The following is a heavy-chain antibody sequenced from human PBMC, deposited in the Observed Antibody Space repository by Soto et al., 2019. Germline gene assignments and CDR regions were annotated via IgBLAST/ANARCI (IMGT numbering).Heavy chain of an antibody. J-gene: IGHJ5*02. CDR2: ISWNSGSI. Sequence: EVQLVESGGGLVQPGRSLRLSCAASGFTFDDYAMHWVRQAPGKGLEWVSGISWNSGSIDYADSVNGRFTISRDNAKNSLYLQMNSLRVEDTALYYCAKDGGAAAFPPDWFDPWGQGTLVTVSS. V-gene: IGHV3-9*01. CDR3: AKDGGAAAFPPDWFDP. CDR1: GFTFDDYA. D-gene: IGHD6-13*01.